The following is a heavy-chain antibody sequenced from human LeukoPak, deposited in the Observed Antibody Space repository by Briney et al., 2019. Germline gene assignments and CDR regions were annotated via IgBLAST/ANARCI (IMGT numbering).Heavy chain of an antibody. CDR3: ARGIAAAYWFDP. CDR1: GGSFSGYY. Sequence: PSETLSLTCAVYGGSFSGYYWSWIRQPPGKGLEWIGYIYYSGSTNYNPSLKSRVTISVDTSKNQFSLKLSSVTAADTAVYYCARGIAAAYWFDPWGQGTLVTVSS. J-gene: IGHJ5*02. D-gene: IGHD6-13*01. CDR2: IYYSGST. V-gene: IGHV4-59*08.